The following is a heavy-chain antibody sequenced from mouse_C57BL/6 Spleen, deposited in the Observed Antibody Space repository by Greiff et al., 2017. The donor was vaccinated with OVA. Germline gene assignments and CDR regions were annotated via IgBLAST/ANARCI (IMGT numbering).Heavy chain of an antibody. Sequence: EVKLVESGGGLVKPGGSLKLSCAASGFTLSDYGMHWVRQAPEKGLEWVAYISSGSSTIYYADTVKGRFTISRDNAKNTLFLQMTSLRSEDTAMYYCARAYYSRGMDYWGQGTSVTVSS. J-gene: IGHJ4*01. CDR2: ISSGSSTI. D-gene: IGHD2-5*01. CDR1: GFTLSDYG. V-gene: IGHV5-17*01. CDR3: ARAYYSRGMDY.